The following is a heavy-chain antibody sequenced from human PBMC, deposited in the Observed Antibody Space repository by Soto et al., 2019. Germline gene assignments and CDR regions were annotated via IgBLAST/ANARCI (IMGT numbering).Heavy chain of an antibody. CDR3: KGQQLVLPGYSWFDP. Sequence: GGSLRLSCAASGFTFSDYYMSWIRQAPGKGLEWVSYISSSGSTIYYADSVKGRFTISRDNAKNSLYLQMNSLRAEDTAVYYCKGQQLVLPGYSWFDPWGQGTLVTVSS. V-gene: IGHV3-11*01. D-gene: IGHD6-13*01. CDR2: ISSSGSTI. CDR1: GFTFSDYY. J-gene: IGHJ5*02.